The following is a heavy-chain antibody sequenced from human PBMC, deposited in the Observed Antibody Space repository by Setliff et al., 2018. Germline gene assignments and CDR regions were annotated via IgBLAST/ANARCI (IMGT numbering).Heavy chain of an antibody. J-gene: IGHJ4*02. V-gene: IGHV3-33*03. CDR3: VTDPPGSGWSFDS. CDR1: GFTSFNHA. CDR2: IWSDGINK. D-gene: IGHD6-19*01. Sequence: GGSLRLSCGASGFTSFNHAMHWVRQTPGKGLEWVAMIWSDGINKYYGASVKGRFTVSRDNSKKMVYLEMNTLGAEDTALYYCVTDPPGSGWSFDSWGQGTLVTVSS.